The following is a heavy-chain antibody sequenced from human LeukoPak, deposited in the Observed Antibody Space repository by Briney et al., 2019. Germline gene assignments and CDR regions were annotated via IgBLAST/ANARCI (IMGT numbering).Heavy chain of an antibody. V-gene: IGHV3-48*03. CDR2: IRSSGSAI. D-gene: IGHD5-12*01. J-gene: IGHJ6*03. Sequence: GGSLRLSCAASGFTFSDYEMNWVRQAPGKGLEWVSYIRSSGSAIYYADSVKGRFTISRDNSKNSLYLQMNSLRAEDTALYYCAKDSYDYRGDYYYYMDVWGKGTTVTVSS. CDR1: GFTFSDYE. CDR3: AKDSYDYRGDYYYYMDV.